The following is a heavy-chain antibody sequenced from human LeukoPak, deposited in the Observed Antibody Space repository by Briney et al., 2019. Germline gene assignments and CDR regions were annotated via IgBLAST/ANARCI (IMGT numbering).Heavy chain of an antibody. V-gene: IGHV3-23*01. Sequence: GGSLRLSCAASGFTFSSYAMSWVRQTPGKGLEWVSAISGSDGRTFYADSVRGRFTISRDNSKNTLYLQMNSLGAEDTAIYYCTKVTNGPRYYDSSGYHYWGQGTLVTVSS. CDR2: ISGSDGRT. CDR1: GFTFSSYA. D-gene: IGHD3-22*01. CDR3: TKVTNGPRYYDSSGYHY. J-gene: IGHJ4*02.